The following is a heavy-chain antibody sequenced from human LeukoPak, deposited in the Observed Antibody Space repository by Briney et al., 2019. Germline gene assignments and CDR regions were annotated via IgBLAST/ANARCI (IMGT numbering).Heavy chain of an antibody. Sequence: PGGSLRLSCAASGFTFSSYSMNWVRQPAGKGLEWVSSISSSSSYIYYADSVKGRFTISRDNAKNSVYLQMNSLRVEDTAVYYCARASDYGDYFSGMDVWGQGTTVTVSS. CDR3: ARASDYGDYFSGMDV. J-gene: IGHJ6*02. D-gene: IGHD4-17*01. CDR2: ISSSSSYI. CDR1: GFTFSSYS. V-gene: IGHV3-21*01.